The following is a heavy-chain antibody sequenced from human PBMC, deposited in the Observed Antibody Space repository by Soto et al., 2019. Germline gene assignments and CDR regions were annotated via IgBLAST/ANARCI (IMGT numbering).Heavy chain of an antibody. CDR2: LTATNGNT. CDR3: AKDEGTSSTVFDY. CDR1: GLTFKAYA. V-gene: IGHV3-23*01. Sequence: QLLESGGASVQPGGSLRLSWVASGLTFKAYALGWVRQAPGRGLEWVSSLTATNGNTYYADSVRGRFTISRDNSRNSLFLQMNGLRPEDSALYYCAKDEGTSSTVFDYWGQGTRVTVPS. J-gene: IGHJ4*02. D-gene: IGHD4-4*01.